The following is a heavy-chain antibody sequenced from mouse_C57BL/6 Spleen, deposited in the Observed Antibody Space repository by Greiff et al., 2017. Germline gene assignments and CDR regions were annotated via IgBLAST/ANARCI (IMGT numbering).Heavy chain of an antibody. CDR1: GYSITSGYY. CDR3: ARGDD. V-gene: IGHV3-6*01. J-gene: IGHJ2*01. Sequence: VQLHQSGPGLVKPSQSLSLTCSVTGYSITSGYYWNWLRQFPGNKLEWMGYISYDGSNNYNPSLKNRISITRATSKNQFFLKLNSVTTEDTATYYCARGDDWGPGTTLTVSS. CDR2: ISYDGSN.